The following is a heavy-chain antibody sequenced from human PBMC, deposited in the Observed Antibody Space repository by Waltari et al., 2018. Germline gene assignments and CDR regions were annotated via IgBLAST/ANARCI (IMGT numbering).Heavy chain of an antibody. J-gene: IGHJ3*02. Sequence: QVQLVESGGGVVQPGGSLRLSCAASGCTFSSYGMHWVRQAPGKGLEWVAFIRYDGSNKYYADSVKGRFTISRDNSKNTLYLQMNSLRAEDTAVYYCAKEKKAAFDIWGQGTMVTVSS. CDR1: GCTFSSYG. CDR3: AKEKKAAFDI. CDR2: IRYDGSNK. V-gene: IGHV3-30*02.